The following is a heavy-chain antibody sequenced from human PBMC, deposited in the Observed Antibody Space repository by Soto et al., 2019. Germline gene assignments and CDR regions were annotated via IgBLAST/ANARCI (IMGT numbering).Heavy chain of an antibody. CDR2: IYYSGST. CDR1: GGSISSGGYY. CDR3: ARDRGGRYSSGWFRGYFDY. D-gene: IGHD6-19*01. Sequence: QVQLQESGPGLVKPSQTLSLTCTVSGGSISSGGYYWSWIRQHPGKGLEWIGYIYYSGSTYYNPSLKSRVTTSVDTSKNQFSLKLSSVTAADTAVYYCARDRGGRYSSGWFRGYFDYWGQGTLVTVSS. J-gene: IGHJ4*02. V-gene: IGHV4-31*03.